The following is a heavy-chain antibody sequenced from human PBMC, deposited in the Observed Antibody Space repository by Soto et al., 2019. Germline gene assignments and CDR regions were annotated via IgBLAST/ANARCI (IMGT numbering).Heavy chain of an antibody. Sequence: QVQLVQSGAEVKKPGSSVKVSCKASGGTFSSYAISWVRQATGQGLEWMGGIIPIFGTANYAQKFQGRVKITADESTSTAYMELSSLRSEDTAVYYCARERGGSGTAAWFDPWGQGTLVTFSS. D-gene: IGHD3-10*01. CDR1: GGTFSSYA. CDR3: ARERGGSGTAAWFDP. V-gene: IGHV1-69*01. CDR2: IIPIFGTA. J-gene: IGHJ5*02.